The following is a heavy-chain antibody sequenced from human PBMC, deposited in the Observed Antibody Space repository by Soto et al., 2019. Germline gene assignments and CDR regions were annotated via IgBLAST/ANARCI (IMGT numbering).Heavy chain of an antibody. D-gene: IGHD3-9*01. CDR3: ARSPGGYYID. Sequence: EVQLVESGGGLVQPGGSLRLSCADSGFSFSSYWMHWVRQGPGKGLVWVSRINTDGSSTNYADSVKGRLTISRDNAKNTVYLKMNSLRAEDTAVYYCARSPGGYYIDWGQGTMVTVSS. CDR2: INTDGSST. V-gene: IGHV3-74*01. CDR1: GFSFSSYW. J-gene: IGHJ3*01.